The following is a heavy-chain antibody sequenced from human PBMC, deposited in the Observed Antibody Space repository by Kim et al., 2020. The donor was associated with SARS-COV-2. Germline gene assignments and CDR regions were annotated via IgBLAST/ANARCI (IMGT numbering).Heavy chain of an antibody. Sequence: GGSLRLSCTASGFTFTDFWMHWVRQAPGKGLVCVSRIDSNGSRTSYADSVKGRFTISRDNAQNTVYLQMNSLRAEDTALYYCARTIESSEVRGFDYWGQGTLVTVSS. D-gene: IGHD3-10*01. CDR1: GFTFTDFW. V-gene: IGHV3-74*01. CDR2: IDSNGSRT. CDR3: ARTIESSEVRGFDY. J-gene: IGHJ4*02.